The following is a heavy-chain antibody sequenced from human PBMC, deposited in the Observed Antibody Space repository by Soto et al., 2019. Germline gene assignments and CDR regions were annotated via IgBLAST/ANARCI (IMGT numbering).Heavy chain of an antibody. D-gene: IGHD2-21*02. V-gene: IGHV1-69*01. CDR2: IIPIFGTA. J-gene: IGHJ4*02. CDR3: AREEVTSNFDC. Sequence: QVQLVQSGAEVKKLGSSVKVSCKASGGTFSSYAISWVRQAPGQGLEWMGGIIPIFGTANYAQKFQGRVTITADESTSTAYRELSSLRSEDTAVYYCAREEVTSNFDCWGQGTLVTVSS. CDR1: GGTFSSYA.